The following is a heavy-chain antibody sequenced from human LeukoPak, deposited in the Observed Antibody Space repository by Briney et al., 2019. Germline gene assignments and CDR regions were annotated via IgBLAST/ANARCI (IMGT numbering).Heavy chain of an antibody. CDR1: GYNFTSYW. J-gene: IGHJ6*04. D-gene: IGHD3-10*02. V-gene: IGHV5-10-1*01. CDR2: IDPSDSYT. Sequence: GESLEISCKGAGYNFTSYWISWGRPVPGKGLEGRGRIDPSDSYTNYSPSFQGHVTISADKSISTAYLQWSSLKASDTAMYYCARHAKFGELLSMDVWGKGTTVTVSS. CDR3: ARHAKFGELLSMDV.